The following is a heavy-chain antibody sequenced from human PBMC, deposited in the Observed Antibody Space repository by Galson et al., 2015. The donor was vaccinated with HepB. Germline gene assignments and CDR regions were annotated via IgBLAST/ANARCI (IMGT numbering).Heavy chain of an antibody. D-gene: IGHD6-6*01. CDR2: IYHSGST. Sequence: TLSLTCAVSGDSISSGGHPWNWIRQPPGKGLEWIGFIYHSGSTYYNPSLKSRVTILVDRSKNQFSLKLTSVTAADTAVYYCARSMSFDIWGQGTIVTVSS. V-gene: IGHV4-30-2*01. CDR1: GDSISSGGHP. J-gene: IGHJ3*02. CDR3: ARSMSFDI.